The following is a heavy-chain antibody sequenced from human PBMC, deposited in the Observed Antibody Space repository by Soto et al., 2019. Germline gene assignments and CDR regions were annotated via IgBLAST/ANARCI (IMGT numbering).Heavy chain of an antibody. V-gene: IGHV3-33*01. CDR1: GFTFSSYG. D-gene: IGHD5-12*01. Sequence: QVQLVESGGGVVQPGRSLRLSCAASGFTFSSYGMHWVRQAPGKGLEWVAVIWYDGSNKYYADSVKGRFTISRDNSKNTLYLQMNSLRAEDTAVYYCARERDGYNVDYWGQGTLVTVSS. CDR2: IWYDGSNK. J-gene: IGHJ4*02. CDR3: ARERDGYNVDY.